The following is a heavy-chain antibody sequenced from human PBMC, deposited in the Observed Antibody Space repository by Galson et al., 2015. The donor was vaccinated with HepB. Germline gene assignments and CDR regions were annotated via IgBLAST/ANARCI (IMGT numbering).Heavy chain of an antibody. CDR2: IYTSGST. Sequence: SETLSLTCTVSGGSISSYYWSWIRQPAGKRLEWIGRIYTSGSTNYNPSLKSRVTMSVDTSKNQFSLKLTSVTAADTAVYYCARGSGIVATISGYFDLWGRGTQVTVSS. CDR1: GGSISSYY. V-gene: IGHV4-4*07. D-gene: IGHD5-12*01. J-gene: IGHJ2*01. CDR3: ARGSGIVATISGYFDL.